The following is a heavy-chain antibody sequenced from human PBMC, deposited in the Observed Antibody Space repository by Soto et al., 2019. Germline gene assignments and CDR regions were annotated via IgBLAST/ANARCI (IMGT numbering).Heavy chain of an antibody. Sequence: ASVKVSCKASGYTFTSYAMHWVRQAPGQRLEWMGWINAGNGNTKYSQKFQGRVTITRDTSASTAYMGRSSLRSEDTAVYYCASSIVDTNYYYGMDVWGQGTTVTVSS. CDR1: GYTFTSYA. CDR3: ASSIVDTNYYYGMDV. D-gene: IGHD5-12*01. J-gene: IGHJ6*02. V-gene: IGHV1-3*01. CDR2: INAGNGNT.